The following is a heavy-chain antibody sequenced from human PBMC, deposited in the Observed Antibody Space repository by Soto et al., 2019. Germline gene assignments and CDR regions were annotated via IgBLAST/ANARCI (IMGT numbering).Heavy chain of an antibody. V-gene: IGHV3-30*18. CDR3: AKDFANSMIPQIYYYYYGMDV. CDR2: ISYDGSNK. D-gene: IGHD3-22*01. Sequence: GGSLRLSCAASGFTFSSYGMHWVRQAPGKGLEWVAVISYDGSNKYYADSVKGRFTISRDNSKNTLYLQMNSLRAEDTAVYYCAKDFANSMIPQIYYYYYGMDVWGQGTTVTVSS. J-gene: IGHJ6*02. CDR1: GFTFSSYG.